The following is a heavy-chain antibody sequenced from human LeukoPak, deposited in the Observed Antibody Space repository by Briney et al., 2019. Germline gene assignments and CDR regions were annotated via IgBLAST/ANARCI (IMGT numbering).Heavy chain of an antibody. CDR1: GGSVSNSNYY. CDR3: ARPPGSEWFGELLYEVDY. Sequence: SETLSLTCTVSGGSVSNSNYYWGWIRQPPGKGLEWIGSIYYSGSTYYNPSLKSRVTISVDTSKNQFSLKLSSVTAADTAVYYCARPPGSEWFGELLYEVDYWGQGTLVTVSS. D-gene: IGHD3-10*01. CDR2: IYYSGST. V-gene: IGHV4-39*01. J-gene: IGHJ4*02.